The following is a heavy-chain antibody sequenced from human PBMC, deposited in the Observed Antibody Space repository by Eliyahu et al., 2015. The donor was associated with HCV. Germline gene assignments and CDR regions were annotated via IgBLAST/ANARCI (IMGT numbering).Heavy chain of an antibody. J-gene: IGHJ6*02. CDR2: IKSKTDGGTT. CDR3: TTDLPDTRGLVGWSYYYYGMDV. D-gene: IGHD5-18*01. Sequence: EVQLVESGGGLVKPGGSLRLSCAASGFTFSNAWMSWVRQAPGKGLEWVGRIKSKTDGGTTDYAAPVKGRFTISRDDSKNTLYLQMNSLKTEDTAVYYCTTDLPDTRGLVGWSYYYYGMDVWGQGTTVTVSS. V-gene: IGHV3-15*01. CDR1: GFTFSNAW.